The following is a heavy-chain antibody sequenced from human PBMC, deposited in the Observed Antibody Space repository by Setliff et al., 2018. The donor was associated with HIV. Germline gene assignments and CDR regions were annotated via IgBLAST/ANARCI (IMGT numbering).Heavy chain of an antibody. CDR3: AAGGASSTDHLSSFSERSLYILDS. V-gene: IGHV1-8*01. CDR2: MNTNSGNT. J-gene: IGHJ4*02. Sequence: ASVKVSCKASGYTFTNYAMNWLRQATGQGPEWIGWMNTNSGNTGYAQKFQVRVTMTRNTSISTAYMELSNLKSEDTALYYCAAGGASSTDHLSSFSERSLYILDSWGQGTLVTVS. CDR1: GYTFTNYA. D-gene: IGHD2-2*01.